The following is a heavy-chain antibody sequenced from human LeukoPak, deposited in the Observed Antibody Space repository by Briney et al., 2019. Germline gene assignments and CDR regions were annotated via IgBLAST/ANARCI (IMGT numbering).Heavy chain of an antibody. J-gene: IGHJ4*02. CDR3: ARGGFRDGYYEGTMFDY. D-gene: IGHD4-17*01. CDR2: ISTYTGNT. Sequence: ASVKVSCKTSGYTFTSYAISWVRQAPGQGLECMGWISTYTGNTDYAQKLQGRVTMTTDTSTSTVYMELSRLTSEDTAVYYCARGGFRDGYYEGTMFDYWGQGTLVTVSS. CDR1: GYTFTSYA. V-gene: IGHV1-18*01.